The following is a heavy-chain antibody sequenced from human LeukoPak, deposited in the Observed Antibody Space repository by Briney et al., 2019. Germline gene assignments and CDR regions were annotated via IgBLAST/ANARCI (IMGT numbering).Heavy chain of an antibody. D-gene: IGHD2-15*01. J-gene: IGHJ3*02. CDR3: ARGLNIVVVVAATARAFDI. V-gene: IGHV4-59*01. CDR1: GGSISSYY. Sequence: SETLSLTCTVSGGSISSYYWTWIRQPPGKGLEWIGYISYSGSTNYNPSLKSRVTISVDTSKNQFSLKLSSVTAADTAVYYCARGLNIVVVVAATARAFDIWGQGTMVTVSS. CDR2: ISYSGST.